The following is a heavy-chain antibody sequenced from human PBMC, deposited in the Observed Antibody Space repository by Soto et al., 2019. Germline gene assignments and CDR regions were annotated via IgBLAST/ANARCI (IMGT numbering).Heavy chain of an antibody. CDR2: VSSNGGST. CDR3: ARSYYDFWSGYFKTYYFDY. D-gene: IGHD3-3*01. J-gene: IGHJ4*02. CDR1: GFTFSSYA. Sequence: EVQLVESGGGLVQPGGSLRLSCAASGFTFSSYAMHWVRQAPGKGLVYVSAVSSNGGSTYYANSVKGRFTISRDNSKNTLYLQMGSLRAEDMAVYYCARSYYDFWSGYFKTYYFDYWGQGTLVTVSS. V-gene: IGHV3-64*01.